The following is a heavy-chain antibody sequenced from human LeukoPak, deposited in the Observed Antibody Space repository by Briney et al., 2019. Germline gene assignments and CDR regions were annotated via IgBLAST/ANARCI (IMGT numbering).Heavy chain of an antibody. Sequence: PSETLSLTCTVSGYSISSGYYWGWIRQPPGKGLEWIGSIYHSGSTYYNPSLKSRVTISVDTSKNQFSLKLSSVTAADTAVYYCARALRVRGVYPLYYFDYWGQGTLVTVSS. CDR2: IYHSGST. D-gene: IGHD3-10*01. V-gene: IGHV4-38-2*02. CDR3: ARALRVRGVYPLYYFDY. J-gene: IGHJ4*02. CDR1: GYSISSGYY.